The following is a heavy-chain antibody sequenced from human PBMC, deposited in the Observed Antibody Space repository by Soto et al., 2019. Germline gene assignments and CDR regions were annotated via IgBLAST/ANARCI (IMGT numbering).Heavy chain of an antibody. CDR2: INPNSGGT. CDR3: ASLTFGGVTNWFDP. J-gene: IGHJ5*02. D-gene: IGHD3-16*01. Sequence: ASVKVSCKASGYTFTGYYMHWVRQAPGQGLEWMGWINPNSGGTNYAQKFQGRVTMTRDTSISAACMELSRLRSDDTAVYYCASLTFGGVTNWFDPWGQGTLVTVSS. CDR1: GYTFTGYY. V-gene: IGHV1-2*02.